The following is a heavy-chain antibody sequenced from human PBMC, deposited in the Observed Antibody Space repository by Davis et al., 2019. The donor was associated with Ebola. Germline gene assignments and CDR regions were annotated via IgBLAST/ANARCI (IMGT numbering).Heavy chain of an antibody. CDR3: ARLSGVYSSSSGALYFDL. V-gene: IGHV4-39*07. J-gene: IGHJ2*01. CDR1: GGSISNYY. Sequence: SETLSLTCTVSGGSISNYYWGWIRQPPGKGHEWIGTIYYTGSTYYNPSLKSRVTISIETSKSLFSLKLSSVTAADTAVYYCARLSGVYSSSSGALYFDLRGRGTLVTVSS. CDR2: IYYTGST. D-gene: IGHD6-6*01.